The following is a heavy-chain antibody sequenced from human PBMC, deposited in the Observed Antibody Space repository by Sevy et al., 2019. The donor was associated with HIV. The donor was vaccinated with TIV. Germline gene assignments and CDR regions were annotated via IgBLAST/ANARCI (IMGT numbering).Heavy chain of an antibody. CDR3: ARAGHSYGLFDY. CDR2: MCHTGIT. V-gene: IGHV4-59*13. D-gene: IGHD5-18*01. J-gene: IGHJ4*02. CDR1: GGSISSYC. Sequence: SENLSLTCTVSGGSISSYCCNWIRQSPGKGLEWIGYMCHTGITNYNPSLKSRVTIVLDTSRNQFSLRLSSVTAADTAVYYCARAGHSYGLFDYWGQGTLVTVSS.